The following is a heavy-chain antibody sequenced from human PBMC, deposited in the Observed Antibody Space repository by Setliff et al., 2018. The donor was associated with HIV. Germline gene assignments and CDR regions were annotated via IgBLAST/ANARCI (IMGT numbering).Heavy chain of an antibody. V-gene: IGHV4-4*02. D-gene: IGHD3-10*01. CDR2: IYHTEYT. J-gene: IGHJ4*02. CDR1: GGSLSSDNW. Sequence: SETLSLTCAVSGGSLSSDNWWTWVRQPPGKGLEWIGEIYHTEYTNYSPSLKSRVSMSVDRSKNQFSLNLTSVTAADTATYYCARVLFGQSGSYKNYYFDYWGQGTLVTVSS. CDR3: ARVLFGQSGSYKNYYFDY.